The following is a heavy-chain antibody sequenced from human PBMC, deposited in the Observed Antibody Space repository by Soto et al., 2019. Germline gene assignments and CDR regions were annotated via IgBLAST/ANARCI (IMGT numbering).Heavy chain of an antibody. CDR3: AASKDIVATGTDY. CDR2: IVVGSGNT. V-gene: IGHV1-58*01. CDR1: GVTFTSSA. J-gene: IGHJ4*02. D-gene: IGHD5-12*01. Sequence: SVEVCCTDSGVTFTSSAGQWVRQARGQRLEWIGWIVVGSGNTNYAQKFQERVTITRDMSTSTAYMELSSLRSEDTAVYYCAASKDIVATGTDYWGQGTLVTVSS.